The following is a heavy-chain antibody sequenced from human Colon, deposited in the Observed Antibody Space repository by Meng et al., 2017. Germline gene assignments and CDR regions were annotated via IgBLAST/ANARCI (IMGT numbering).Heavy chain of an antibody. Sequence: QVQLQESGPGLVKPSQTLSLTCTVSGRSISSGDYYWSWIRQPPGKGLEWIGYIYYSGSTYYNPSLKSRVTISVDTSKNQFSLNLSSVTAADTAVYYCASTTTVTTFDYGWFDPWGQGTLVTVSS. CDR1: GRSISSGDYY. J-gene: IGHJ5*02. V-gene: IGHV4-30-4*01. D-gene: IGHD4-17*01. CDR2: IYYSGST. CDR3: ASTTTVTTFDYGWFDP.